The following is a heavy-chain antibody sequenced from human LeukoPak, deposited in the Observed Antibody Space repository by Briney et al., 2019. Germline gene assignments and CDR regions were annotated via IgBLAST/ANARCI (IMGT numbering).Heavy chain of an antibody. CDR2: ISSSSSYI. D-gene: IGHD3-22*01. Sequence: PGGSLRLSCAASGFTFSSYCMDWVRQTPGKGLEWVSSISSSSSYIYYADSVKGRFTISRDNAKNSLYLQMNSLRAGDTGVYYCARDRVPIVVVITTFDYWGQGTLVTVSS. J-gene: IGHJ4*02. CDR1: GFTFSSYC. CDR3: ARDRVPIVVVITTFDY. V-gene: IGHV3-21*01.